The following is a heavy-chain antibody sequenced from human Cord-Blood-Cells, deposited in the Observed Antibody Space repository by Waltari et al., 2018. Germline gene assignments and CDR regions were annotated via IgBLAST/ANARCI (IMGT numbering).Heavy chain of an antibody. CDR2: INPNSGGT. Sequence: QVQLVQSGAEVKKPGASVRVSCRASGYTFTGSYMPGVRPAPGQGLEWMGWINPNSGGTNYAQKFQGWVTMTRDTSISTAYMELSRLRSDDTAVYYCARGVGATLYGMDVWGQGTTVTVSS. CDR1: GYTFTGSY. J-gene: IGHJ6*02. D-gene: IGHD1-26*01. V-gene: IGHV1-2*04. CDR3: ARGVGATLYGMDV.